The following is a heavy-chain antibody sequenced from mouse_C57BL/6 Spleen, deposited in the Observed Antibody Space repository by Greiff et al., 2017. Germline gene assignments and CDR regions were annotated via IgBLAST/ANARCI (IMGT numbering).Heavy chain of an antibody. D-gene: IGHD1-1*02. V-gene: IGHV1-42*01. CDR2: INPSTGGT. Sequence: EVKLQQSGPELVKPGASVKISCKASGYSFTGYYMNWVKQSPEKSLEWIGEINPSTGGTTYNQKFKAKATLTVDKSSSTAYMQLKSLTSEDSAVYYCARYGMGGYWYVDVWGTGTTVTVSS. J-gene: IGHJ1*03. CDR3: ARYGMGGYWYVDV. CDR1: GYSFTGYY.